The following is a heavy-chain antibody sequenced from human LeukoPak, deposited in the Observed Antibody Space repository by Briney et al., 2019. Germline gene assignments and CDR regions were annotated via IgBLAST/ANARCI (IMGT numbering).Heavy chain of an antibody. CDR3: ARFYSGSYSYFDY. CDR2: INTNTGNP. Sequence: ASVKVSCKASGYTFTSYSMNWVRQAPGQGLEWMGWINTNTGNPTYAQGFTGRFVFSLDTSVSTAYLQISSLKAEDAAVYYCARFYSGSYSYFDYWGQGTLVTASS. J-gene: IGHJ4*02. V-gene: IGHV7-4-1*02. D-gene: IGHD1-26*01. CDR1: GYTFTSYS.